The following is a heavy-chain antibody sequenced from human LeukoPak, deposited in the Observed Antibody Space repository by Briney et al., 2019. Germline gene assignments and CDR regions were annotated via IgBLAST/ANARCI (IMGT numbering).Heavy chain of an antibody. CDR2: ISAYNGNT. D-gene: IGHD3-10*01. J-gene: IGHJ4*02. CDR1: GYTFTSYV. V-gene: IGHV1-18*01. Sequence: ASVKVSCKASGYTFTSYVISWVRQAPGQGLEWMGWISAYNGNTNYAQKLQGRVTMTTDTSTSTAYMELRSLRSDATDVYDCAMVRGVIPLFDYWGQGTLVTVSS. CDR3: AMVRGVIPLFDY.